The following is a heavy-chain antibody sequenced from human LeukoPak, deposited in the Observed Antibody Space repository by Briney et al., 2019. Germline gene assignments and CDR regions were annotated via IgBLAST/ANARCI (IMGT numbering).Heavy chain of an antibody. Sequence: SGGSLRLSCAAFGFTFSSYGMHWVRLAPGKGLEWVAVIWYDGSNKYYADSVKGRFTISRDNSKNTLYLQMNSLRAEDTAVYYCAREVYGSGRSSYFDYWGQGTLVTVSS. J-gene: IGHJ4*02. D-gene: IGHD6-19*01. CDR2: IWYDGSNK. V-gene: IGHV3-33*08. CDR3: AREVYGSGRSSYFDY. CDR1: GFTFSSYG.